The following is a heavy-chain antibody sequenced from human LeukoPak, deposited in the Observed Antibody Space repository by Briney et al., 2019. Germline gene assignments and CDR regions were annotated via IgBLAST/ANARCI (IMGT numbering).Heavy chain of an antibody. CDR1: GGSIRSYY. CDR2: IYSSGST. Sequence: SETLSLTCTVSGGSIRSYYWSWIRQPPGKGLEWIAYIYSSGSTNYNPSLESRITISVDTSKNQFSLKLSSVTAADTAVYYCARSAGGYDPDDVFDIWGQGTMVIVSS. D-gene: IGHD5-12*01. CDR3: ARSAGGYDPDDVFDI. J-gene: IGHJ3*02. V-gene: IGHV4-59*08.